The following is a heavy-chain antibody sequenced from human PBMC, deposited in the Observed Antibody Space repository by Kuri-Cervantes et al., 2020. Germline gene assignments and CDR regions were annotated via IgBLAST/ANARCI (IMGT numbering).Heavy chain of an antibody. CDR2: IYYSGST. V-gene: IGHV4-31*02. CDR1: GGSISSGGYY. J-gene: IGHJ4*02. Sequence: SCTVSGGSISSGGYYWSWIRQHPGKGLEWIGYIYYSGSTYYNPSLKSRVTISVDTSKNQFSLKLSSVTAADTAVYYCASVFRRRYFGWLYYWGQGTLVTVSS. CDR3: ASVFRRRYFGWLYY. D-gene: IGHD3-9*01.